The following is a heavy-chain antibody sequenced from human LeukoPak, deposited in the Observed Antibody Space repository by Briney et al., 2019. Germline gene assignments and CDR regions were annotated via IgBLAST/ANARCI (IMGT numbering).Heavy chain of an antibody. CDR2: IYYSGST. D-gene: IGHD3-9*01. CDR3: ARGTPGYADAYDI. V-gene: IGHV4-31*03. Sequence: SQTLSLTCTVSGVSISSGGYYWSWIRQHPGKGLEWIGYIYYSGSTYYNPSLKSRVTISVDTSKNQFSLKLSSVTAADTAVYYCARGTPGYADAYDIWGQGTMVTVSS. J-gene: IGHJ3*02. CDR1: GVSISSGGYY.